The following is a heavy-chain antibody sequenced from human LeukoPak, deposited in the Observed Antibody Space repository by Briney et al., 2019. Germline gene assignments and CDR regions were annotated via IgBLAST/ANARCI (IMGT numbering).Heavy chain of an antibody. CDR3: ARSVRFFTVNWFDP. D-gene: IGHD3-3*01. CDR1: GYTFTSYH. J-gene: IGHJ5*02. V-gene: IGHV1-46*01. Sequence: ASVKVSCKASGYTFTSYHMHWVRQAPGQGLEWMGIINPSGGSTSYAQKFQGRVTITADKSTSTAYMELSSLRSEDTAVYYCARSVRFFTVNWFDPWGQGTLVTVSS. CDR2: INPSGGST.